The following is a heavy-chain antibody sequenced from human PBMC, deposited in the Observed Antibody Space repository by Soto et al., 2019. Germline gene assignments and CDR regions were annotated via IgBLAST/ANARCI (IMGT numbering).Heavy chain of an antibody. J-gene: IGHJ4*02. V-gene: IGHV3-21*01. D-gene: IGHD2-8*01. CDR3: ARNVPASWSPTTDY. CDR1: GFTFSSYS. CDR2: ISSSSSYI. Sequence: GGSLRLSCAASGFTFSSYSMNWVRQAPGKGLEWVSSISSSSSYIYYADSVKGRFTISRDNAKNSLYLQMNSLRAEDTAVYYCARNVPASWSPTTDYWGQGTLLTVSS.